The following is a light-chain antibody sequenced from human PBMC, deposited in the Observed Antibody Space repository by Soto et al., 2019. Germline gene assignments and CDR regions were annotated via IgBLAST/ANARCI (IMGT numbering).Light chain of an antibody. V-gene: IGKV3-11*01. CDR2: DAS. J-gene: IGKJ5*01. CDR1: QSVSSY. CDR3: QQYKNWPRIT. Sequence: EIVWTQSPATLSLSPGERAKLSCRASQSVSSYLAWYQQKPGQAPRLLIYDASNRATGIPARFSGSGSGTDFTLTISSLQSEDFAVYYGQQYKNWPRITFGQGTRLESK.